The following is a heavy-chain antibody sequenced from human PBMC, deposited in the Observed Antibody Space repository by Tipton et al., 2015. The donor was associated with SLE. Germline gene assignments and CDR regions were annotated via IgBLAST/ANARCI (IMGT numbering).Heavy chain of an antibody. D-gene: IGHD3-10*01. CDR3: ATLPDYYYGSGTDF. CDR1: GGTISSGGYY. V-gene: IGHV4-31*03. CDR2: IYNSGSS. Sequence: TLSLTCTVSGGTISSGGYYWSWIRQHPGKGLEWIGYIYNSGSSSYNPSLKSRVTISDDTSKNQFYLTLTSVTAADTAVYFCATLPDYYYGSGTDFWGQGRLVTVSS. J-gene: IGHJ4*02.